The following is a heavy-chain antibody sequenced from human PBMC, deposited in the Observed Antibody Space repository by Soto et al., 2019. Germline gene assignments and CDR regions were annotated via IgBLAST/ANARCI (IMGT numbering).Heavy chain of an antibody. D-gene: IGHD6-13*01. CDR3: ATGSSWYPFDS. V-gene: IGHV3-21*01. J-gene: IGHJ4*02. Sequence: GGSLRLSCVASGFTFSRSSMNWVLQTPGKGLEWVASISSNGDYIYYAASMEGRFTISRDNENNSLFLQMNSLRLEDTAVYFCATGSSWYPFDSWGQGSPVTVSS. CDR2: ISSNGDYI. CDR1: GFTFSRSS.